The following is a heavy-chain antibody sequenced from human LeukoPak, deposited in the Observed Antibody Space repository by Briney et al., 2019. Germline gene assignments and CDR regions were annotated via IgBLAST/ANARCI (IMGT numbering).Heavy chain of an antibody. D-gene: IGHD3-3*01. CDR2: IYYSGST. V-gene: IGHV4-39*01. CDR1: GGSISSSSYY. CDR3: ARHVTRGIFGGYYYFDY. J-gene: IGHJ4*02. Sequence: PSETLSLTCTVSGGSISSSSYYWGWIRQPPGKGLEWIGSIYYSGSTYYNPSPKSRVTISVDTSKNQFSLKLSSVTAADTAVYYCARHVTRGIFGGYYYFDYWGQGTLVTVSS.